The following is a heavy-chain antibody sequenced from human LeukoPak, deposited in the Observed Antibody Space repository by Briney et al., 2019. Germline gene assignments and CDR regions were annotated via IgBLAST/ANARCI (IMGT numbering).Heavy chain of an antibody. V-gene: IGHV3-74*01. D-gene: IGHD1-26*01. CDR1: GFTFSSYW. J-gene: IGHJ4*02. CDR3: ARDHNSGSFNFDY. CDR2: INSDGSST. Sequence: GGSLRLSCAASGFTFSSYWMHWVRQAPGKGLVWVSRINSDGSSTSYADSVKGRFTISRDNSKNTLYLQMNSLRAEDTAVYYCARDHNSGSFNFDYWGQGTLVTVSS.